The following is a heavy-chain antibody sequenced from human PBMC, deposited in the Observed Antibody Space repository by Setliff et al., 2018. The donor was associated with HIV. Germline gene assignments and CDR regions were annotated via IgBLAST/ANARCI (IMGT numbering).Heavy chain of an antibody. D-gene: IGHD5-12*01. V-gene: IGHV3-23*01. CDR2: IYGRGDAT. J-gene: IGHJ4*02. Sequence: GGSLRLSCAVSGFNIGTNGMSWVRQAPGKGPEWVSDIYGRGDATYYAESVKGRFTRSRDNTKNMLFLQMNRLRAEDTAMYFCTGHGGPVDFGDYWGQGTLVTVSS. CDR1: GFNIGTNG. CDR3: TGHGGPVDFGDY.